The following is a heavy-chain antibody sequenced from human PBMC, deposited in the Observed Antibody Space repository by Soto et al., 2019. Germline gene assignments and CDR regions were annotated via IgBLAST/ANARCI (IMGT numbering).Heavy chain of an antibody. J-gene: IGHJ4*02. D-gene: IGHD2-15*01. V-gene: IGHV3-23*01. CDR3: AKDRRTLSGLDC. Sequence: GGSLRPSWEASGFPFSEYGRSWVRQAAWKWLKWVPAVGEDGQSTYHPDCVKGRFSISRDNYKNTLYLQMNSLRADDTAIYYCAKDRRTLSGLDCWGKGS. CDR2: VGEDGQST. CDR1: GFPFSEYG.